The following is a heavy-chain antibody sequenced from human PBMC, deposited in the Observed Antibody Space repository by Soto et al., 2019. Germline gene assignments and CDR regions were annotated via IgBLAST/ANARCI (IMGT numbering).Heavy chain of an antibody. CDR1: GASMSSSS. CDR2: IYDGGGT. CDR3: ARSPGYFDY. Sequence: PSETLSLTCTVSGASMSSSSWTWIRQPPGRGLEWIGYIYDGGGTNYNPSLKSRVTMSVDTSKNQFSLKLSSVTAADTAVYYCARSPGYFDYWGPGILVTVS. J-gene: IGHJ4*02. V-gene: IGHV4-59*08.